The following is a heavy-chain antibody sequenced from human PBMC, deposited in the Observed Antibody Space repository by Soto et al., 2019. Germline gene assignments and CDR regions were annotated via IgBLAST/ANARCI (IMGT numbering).Heavy chain of an antibody. J-gene: IGHJ4*02. CDR3: AKPPDYNWNAY. CDR2: VSGSGGST. D-gene: IGHD1-20*01. V-gene: IGHV3-23*01. Sequence: GGSLRLSCAASGFTFSSYTMSWVRQAPGKGLERISAVSGSGGSTYYADSVKGRFTISRDNSKDTLYLQMNNLRAEDTAVYYCAKPPDYNWNAYWCQGTLVTVSS. CDR1: GFTFSSYT.